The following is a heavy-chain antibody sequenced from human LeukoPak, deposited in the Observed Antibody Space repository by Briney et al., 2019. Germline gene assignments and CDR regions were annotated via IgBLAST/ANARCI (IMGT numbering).Heavy chain of an antibody. CDR3: ARLRMGDSSGYYYHYFDY. CDR1: GFTFDDYG. D-gene: IGHD3-22*01. J-gene: IGHJ4*02. CDR2: INWNGGST. V-gene: IGHV3-20*04. Sequence: GGSLRLSCAASGFTFDDYGMSWVRQAPGKGLEWVSGINWNGGSTGYADSVKGRFTISRDNAKNSLYLQMNSLRAEDTALYYCARLRMGDSSGYYYHYFDYWGQGTLVTVSS.